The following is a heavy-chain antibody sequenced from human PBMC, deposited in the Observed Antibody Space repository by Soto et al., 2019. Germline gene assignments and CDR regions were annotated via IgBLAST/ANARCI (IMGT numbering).Heavy chain of an antibody. CDR2: IDPSDSYT. CDR3: ARHSFYGAYGREGPPDDY. J-gene: IGHJ4*02. V-gene: IGHV5-10-1*01. D-gene: IGHD4-17*01. CDR1: GYSFTSYL. Sequence: GESLKISFKGSGYSFTSYLISWVRQMPVKGLEWMGRIDPSDSYTNYSPSFQGHVTISADKSISTAYLQWSSLKASDTAMYYCARHSFYGAYGREGPPDDYLGQVTLLAFCS.